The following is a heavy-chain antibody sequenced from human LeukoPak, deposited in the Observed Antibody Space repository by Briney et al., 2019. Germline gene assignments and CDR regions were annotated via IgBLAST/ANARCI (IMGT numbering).Heavy chain of an antibody. V-gene: IGHV3-21*01. CDR2: ISSSSSYI. D-gene: IGHD3-3*01. Sequence: GGSLRLSCAASGFTFSSYSMNWVRQAPGKGLEWVSSISSSSSYIYYADSVKGRFTISRDNAKNSLCLQMNSLRAEDTAVYYCARAVTIFGVVIQEWGQGTLVTVSS. CDR1: GFTFSSYS. J-gene: IGHJ4*02. CDR3: ARAVTIFGVVIQE.